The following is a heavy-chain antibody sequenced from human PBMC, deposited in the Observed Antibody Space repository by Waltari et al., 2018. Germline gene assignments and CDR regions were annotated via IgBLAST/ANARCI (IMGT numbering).Heavy chain of an antibody. V-gene: IGHV3-74*02. D-gene: IGHD2-15*01. J-gene: IGHJ4*02. Sequence: VPLVEAGGCQVQRGGSLRLPCAGSAFSFTRHWLHWARQVPGKGLGWVSRINSDGRSTGYADSGKGRFTISRDNAKNTLYLQMNSLRADDTGVYYCASWKFCTGGSCYGWGYWGQGTLVTVSS. CDR1: AFSFTRHW. CDR3: ASWKFCTGGSCYGWGY. CDR2: INSDGRST.